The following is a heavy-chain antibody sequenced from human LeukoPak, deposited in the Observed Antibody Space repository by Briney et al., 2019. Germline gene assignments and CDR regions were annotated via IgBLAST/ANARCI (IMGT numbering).Heavy chain of an antibody. D-gene: IGHD5-12*01. J-gene: IGHJ4*02. CDR1: GFTFSNYW. CDR3: VRDGGVSGYDLLDY. CDR2: INQYGSKE. V-gene: IGHV3-7*01. Sequence: GGSLRLSCAASGFTFSNYWMTWVRQAPGKGLECVAHINQYGSKEYYTDSVKARFTISRDNAKNSLSLQMNSLRAEDTAAYYCVRDGGVSGYDLLDYWGQGTLVTVSS.